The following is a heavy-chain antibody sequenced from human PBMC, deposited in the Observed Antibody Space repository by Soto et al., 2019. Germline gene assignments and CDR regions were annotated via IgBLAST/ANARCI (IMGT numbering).Heavy chain of an antibody. CDR2: ISPDGSDK. D-gene: IGHD6-13*01. J-gene: IGHJ5*02. CDR1: GFTFNTYG. V-gene: IGHV3-30*18. Sequence: GGSLRLSCAVSGFTFNTYGMNWVRQAPGKGLECVALISPDGSDKSYTDSVKGRFAVSRDNSKNTLYLQMNSLRPEDTAVYYCAKDGVAATGTWWFDPWGQGTMVTVYS. CDR3: AKDGVAATGTWWFDP.